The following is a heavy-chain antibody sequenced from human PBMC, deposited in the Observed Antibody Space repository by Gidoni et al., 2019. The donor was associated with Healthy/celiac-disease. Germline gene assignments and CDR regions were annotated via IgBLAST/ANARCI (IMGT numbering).Heavy chain of an antibody. CDR2: ISSSSSYI. CDR1: SSYS. Sequence: SSYSMNWVRQAPGKGLEWVSSISSSSSYIYYADSVKGRFTISRDNAKNSLYLQMNSLRAEDTAVYYCARDAITIFGVVIDWGQGTLVTVSS. J-gene: IGHJ4*02. CDR3: ARDAITIFGVVID. V-gene: IGHV3-21*01. D-gene: IGHD3-3*01.